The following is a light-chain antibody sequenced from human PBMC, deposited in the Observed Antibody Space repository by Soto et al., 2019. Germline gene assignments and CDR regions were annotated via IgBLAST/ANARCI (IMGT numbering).Light chain of an antibody. Sequence: EIVLKQSPATLSLSPGERATLSCRASQSVSSFLAWYQQKPVQAPRLLIYDSSNRATGIPARFSGSGSGTDFTLTISSLEPEDFVVYYCQQRSNWPLTFGGGTNVEIQ. CDR3: QQRSNWPLT. CDR1: QSVSSF. CDR2: DSS. V-gene: IGKV3-11*01. J-gene: IGKJ4*01.